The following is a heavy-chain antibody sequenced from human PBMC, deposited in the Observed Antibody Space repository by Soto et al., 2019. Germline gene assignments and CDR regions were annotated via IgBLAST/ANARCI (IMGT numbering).Heavy chain of an antibody. CDR2: IKQDGSEK. Sequence: GGSLRLSCAASGFTFSTYWMSWVRQAPGKGLEWVANIKQDGSEKYYVDSVNGRFTISRDNAKNSLYLQMDSLRAEDTAVYYCAREHSSSWYPAPGVDYWGQGTLVTVSS. D-gene: IGHD6-13*01. J-gene: IGHJ4*02. CDR3: AREHSSSWYPAPGVDY. CDR1: GFTFSTYW. V-gene: IGHV3-7*01.